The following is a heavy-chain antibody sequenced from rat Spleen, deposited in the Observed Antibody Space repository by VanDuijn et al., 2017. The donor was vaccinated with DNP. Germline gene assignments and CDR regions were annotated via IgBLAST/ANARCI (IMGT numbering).Heavy chain of an antibody. CDR2: ITQTGGST. J-gene: IGHJ3*01. CDR1: GFTSNNYW. V-gene: IGHV5-31*01. Sequence: EVQLVESGGGLVQPGRSLKLSCVGSGFTSNNYWMTWIRQTPGKGLEWVASITQTGGSTYYRDSVKGRFTISRDNSKSTLYLQMDSLRSEDTATDYCARGNDGFTYWGQGTLVTVSS. CDR3: ARGNDGFTY.